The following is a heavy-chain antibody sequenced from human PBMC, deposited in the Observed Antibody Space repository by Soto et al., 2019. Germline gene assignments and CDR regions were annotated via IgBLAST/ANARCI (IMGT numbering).Heavy chain of an antibody. D-gene: IGHD5-18*01. J-gene: IGHJ4*02. CDR3: ARDRIQLWPFFDY. Sequence: ASVKVSCKASGYTFTSYAMHWVRQAPGQRLEWMGWINAGNGNTKYSQKFQGRVTITRDTSASTAYMELSSLRSEDTAVYYCARDRIQLWPFFDYWGQGTLVTVSS. CDR1: GYTFTSYA. CDR2: INAGNGNT. V-gene: IGHV1-3*01.